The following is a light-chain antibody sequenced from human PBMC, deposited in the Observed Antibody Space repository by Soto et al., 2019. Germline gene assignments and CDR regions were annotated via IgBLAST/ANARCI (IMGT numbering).Light chain of an antibody. J-gene: IGLJ2*01. Sequence: QSVLTQPPSASGTPGQRVTISCSGSSSNMGTNTVNWYQHLPGTAPKLLIYSDNQRPSGVPDRFSGSKSGTSASLAITGPQSEDEADYYCAAWDGSLNHILFGGGTKLTVL. V-gene: IGLV1-44*01. CDR2: SDN. CDR3: AAWDGSLNHIL. CDR1: SSNMGTNT.